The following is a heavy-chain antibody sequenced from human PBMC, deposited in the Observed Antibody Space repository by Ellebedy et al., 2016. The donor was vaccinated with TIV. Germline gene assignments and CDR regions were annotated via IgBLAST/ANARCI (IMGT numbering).Heavy chain of an antibody. CDR1: GYTFTSYG. CDR2: ISAYNGNT. J-gene: IGHJ3*02. Sequence: ASVKVSXKASGYTFTSYGISWVRQAPGQGLEWMGWISAYNGNTNYAQKLQGRVTMTTDTSTSTAYMELRSLRSDDTAVYYCARAAAYGLRGVRDDAFDIWGQGTMVTVSS. V-gene: IGHV1-18*01. CDR3: ARAAAYGLRGVRDDAFDI. D-gene: IGHD3-10*01.